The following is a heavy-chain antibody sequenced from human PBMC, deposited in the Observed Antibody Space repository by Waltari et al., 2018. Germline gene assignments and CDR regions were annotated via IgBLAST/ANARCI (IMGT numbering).Heavy chain of an antibody. D-gene: IGHD6-13*01. CDR3: ARARRGEAAAGL. CDR1: GGTFSSYA. V-gene: IGHV1-69*01. J-gene: IGHJ4*02. CDR2: IIPIFGTA. Sequence: QVQLVQSGAEVKKPGSSVQVSCKASGGTFSSYAISWVRQAPGQGLEWMGGIIPIFGTANYAQKFQGRVTITADESTSTAYMELSRLRSEDTAVYFCARARRGEAAAGLWGQGTLVTVSS.